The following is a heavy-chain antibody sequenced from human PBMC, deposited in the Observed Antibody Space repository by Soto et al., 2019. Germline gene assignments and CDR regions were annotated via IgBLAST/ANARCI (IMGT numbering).Heavy chain of an antibody. CDR1: GYTFSDYG. CDR2: ISGYDGYT. CDR3: ARDRLRLPLDY. Sequence: QIQLVQSGDEVKKPGASVKVSCKTSGYTFSDYGVNWVRLAPGQGLEWMGWISGYDGYTKYVQKFQGRVTITTDTSTSTAYMELRSLRSDDTAVYYCARDRLRLPLDYWGQGTLVTVSS. V-gene: IGHV1-18*04. D-gene: IGHD5-12*01. J-gene: IGHJ4*02.